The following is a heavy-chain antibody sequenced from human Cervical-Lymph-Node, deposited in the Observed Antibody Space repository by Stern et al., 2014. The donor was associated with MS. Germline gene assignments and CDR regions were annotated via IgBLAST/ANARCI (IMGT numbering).Heavy chain of an antibody. CDR2: ITPYNGNT. CDR1: GYTFNDYD. D-gene: IGHD3-3*01. J-gene: IGHJ4*02. Sequence: QMQLVQSGPEVKKPGASVKVSCKTFGYTFNDYDLIWVRQAPGQGPEWMGWITPYNGNTNYAQRVQGRVTMTTDASTSTAYMELRSLRSDDTAVYYCARAEYVGFVFDFWRGSLDYWGLGTLVTVSS. V-gene: IGHV1-18*01. CDR3: ARAEYVGFVFDFWRGSLDY.